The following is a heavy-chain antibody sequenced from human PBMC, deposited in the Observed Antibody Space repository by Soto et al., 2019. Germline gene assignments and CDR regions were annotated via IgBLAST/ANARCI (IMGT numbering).Heavy chain of an antibody. Sequence: GESLKISCTASGFTFSRNGMHWVRQAPGKGLEWVAVIWHDGSIQQYADSVKGRFTISRDNSKNTLSLQMNSLRAEDTAMYYCATDKSSSPFDYWGPGTLVTVSS. CDR3: ATDKSSSPFDY. J-gene: IGHJ4*02. V-gene: IGHV3-33*01. CDR2: IWHDGSIQ. CDR1: GFTFSRNG. D-gene: IGHD2-2*01.